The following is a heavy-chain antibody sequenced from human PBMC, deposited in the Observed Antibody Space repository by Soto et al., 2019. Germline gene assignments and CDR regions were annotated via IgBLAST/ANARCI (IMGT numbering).Heavy chain of an antibody. J-gene: IGHJ5*02. CDR1: GFTFSSYA. V-gene: IGHV3-23*01. CDR2: ISGSGGST. CDR3: AKEVCSGGSCSFDP. D-gene: IGHD2-15*01. Sequence: GGSLRLSCAASGFTFSSYAMSWVCQAPGKGLEWVSAISGSGGSTYYADSVKGRFTISRDNSKNTPYLQMNSLRAEDTAVYYCAKEVCSGGSCSFDPWGQGTLVTVSS.